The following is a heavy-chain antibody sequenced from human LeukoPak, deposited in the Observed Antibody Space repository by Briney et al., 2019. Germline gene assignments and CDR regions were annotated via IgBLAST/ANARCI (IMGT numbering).Heavy chain of an antibody. CDR1: GFTFSSYA. Sequence: GGSLRLSCAASGFTFSSYAMSWVRQAPGKGLEWVSAISGSGGSTYYADSVTGRFTISRDNSKNTLYLQMNSLRAEDTAVYYCAKDPSSSWYAESVYWGQGTLVTVSS. CDR2: ISGSGGST. V-gene: IGHV3-23*01. CDR3: AKDPSSSWYAESVY. D-gene: IGHD6-13*01. J-gene: IGHJ4*02.